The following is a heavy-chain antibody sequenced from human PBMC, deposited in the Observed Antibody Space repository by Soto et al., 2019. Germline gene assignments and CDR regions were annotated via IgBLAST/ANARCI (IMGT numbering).Heavy chain of an antibody. Sequence: QVQLVQSGAEVKMPGSSVKVSCKTSGGLFSVFSFNWVRQAPGQGLEWMGGVLPITGSTDYAQKFQGRLTITADRSTSTIYMELSRLTSDDTANYYCATIRVRGGPLRFEDGGQGTLISVSS. CDR2: VLPITGST. D-gene: IGHD5-12*01. CDR3: ATIRVRGGPLRFED. CDR1: GGLFSVFS. V-gene: IGHV1-69*06. J-gene: IGHJ4*01.